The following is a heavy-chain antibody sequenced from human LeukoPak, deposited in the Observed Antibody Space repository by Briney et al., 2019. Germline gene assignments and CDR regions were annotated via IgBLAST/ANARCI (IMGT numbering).Heavy chain of an antibody. D-gene: IGHD6-13*01. Sequence: PGGSLRLSCAASGFTFSSYGMHWVRRAPGKGLEWVAVIWYDGSNKYYADSVKGRFTISRDNSKNTLYLQMNSLRAEDTAVYYCARGDSSSWYVDYWGQGTLVTVSS. J-gene: IGHJ4*02. CDR3: ARGDSSSWYVDY. CDR1: GFTFSSYG. V-gene: IGHV3-33*01. CDR2: IWYDGSNK.